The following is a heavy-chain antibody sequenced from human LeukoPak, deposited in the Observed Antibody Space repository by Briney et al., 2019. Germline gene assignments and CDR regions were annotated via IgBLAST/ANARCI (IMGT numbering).Heavy chain of an antibody. V-gene: IGHV1-69*04. CDR2: IIPIFGIA. D-gene: IGHD6-13*01. J-gene: IGHJ6*02. Sequence: GASVKVSCTASGGTFSSYAISWVRQAPGQGLEWMGRIIPIFGIANYAQKFQGRVTITADKSTSTAYMELSSLRSEDTAVYYCARDRAAAGTNYYYGMDVWGQGTTVTVSS. CDR3: ARDRAAAGTNYYYGMDV. CDR1: GGTFSSYA.